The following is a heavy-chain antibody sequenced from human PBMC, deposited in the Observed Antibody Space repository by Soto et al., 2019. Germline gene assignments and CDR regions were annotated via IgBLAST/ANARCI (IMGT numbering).Heavy chain of an antibody. D-gene: IGHD2-15*01. CDR2: LFHTGTT. CDR3: ARDRGCGCGSCYSGFDY. V-gene: IGHV4-30-2*01. CDR1: GGSISSDGYS. J-gene: IGHJ4*02. Sequence: QLQLQESGSGLVKPSQTLSLTCTVSGGSISSDGYSWSWIRQPPGKGLEWIGYLFHTGTTYYNPSLKSRVIISGDRSKNQFSLKLGSVTAADTAVYYCARDRGCGCGSCYSGFDYWGQGTLVTVSS.